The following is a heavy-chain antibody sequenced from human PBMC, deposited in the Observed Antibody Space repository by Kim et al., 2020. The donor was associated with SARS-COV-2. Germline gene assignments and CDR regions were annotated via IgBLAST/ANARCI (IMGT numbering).Heavy chain of an antibody. J-gene: IGHJ4*01. V-gene: IGHV3-30*18. Sequence: GGSLRLSCAASGFTFSSYGMHWVRQAPGKGLEWVAVISYDGSNKYYADSVKGRFTISRDNSKNTLYLQMNSLRAEDTAVYYCAKVRMSPGRGTEGLDYWG. CDR3: AKVRMSPGRGTEGLDY. CDR2: ISYDGSNK. D-gene: IGHD3-10*01. CDR1: GFTFSSYG.